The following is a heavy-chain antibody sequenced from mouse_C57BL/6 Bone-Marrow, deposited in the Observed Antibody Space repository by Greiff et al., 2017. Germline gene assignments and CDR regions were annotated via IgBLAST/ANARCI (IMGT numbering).Heavy chain of an antibody. J-gene: IGHJ1*03. Sequence: VQLQQSVAELVRPGASVKLSCTASGFNIKNSYMHWVKQRPEQSLEWIGRIDPANGNPKYAPKFQGTATITADTSSNTAYLPLSSLTSEDTDIYYCALTPDWYFDVWGTGTTVTVSS. CDR2: IDPANGNP. V-gene: IGHV14-3*01. CDR3: ALTPDWYFDV. D-gene: IGHD1-1*01. CDR1: GFNIKNSY.